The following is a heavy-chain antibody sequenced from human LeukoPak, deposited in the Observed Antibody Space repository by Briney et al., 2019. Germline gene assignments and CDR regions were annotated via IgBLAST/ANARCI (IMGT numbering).Heavy chain of an antibody. J-gene: IGHJ4*02. CDR3: ARHGSTDYFDY. CDR2: IYYSGST. V-gene: IGHV4-39*01. D-gene: IGHD2-2*03. Sequence: PSETLSLTCAVSGGSISSTTSYWGWIRQPPGKGLEWIGRIYYSGSTFYNPSLKSRVTISVDASKNQLSLRLSSVTAADTAVYYCARHGSTDYFDYWGQGTLVTVSS. CDR1: GGSISSTTSY.